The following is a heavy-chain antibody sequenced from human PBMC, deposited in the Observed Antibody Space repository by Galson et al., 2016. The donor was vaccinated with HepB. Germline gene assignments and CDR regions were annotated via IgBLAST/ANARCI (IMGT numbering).Heavy chain of an antibody. CDR2: MSGSTNIT. Sequence: SLRLSCAASGFSFSTYAMTWVRQAPGKGLDWISAMSGSTNITYYADSVKGRFTISRDNSRNTLYLQMTSLRAEDTAIYYRAKTGKGDNGDFLGDAFDFWGQGTLVTVSS. V-gene: IGHV3-23*01. J-gene: IGHJ3*01. CDR3: AKTGKGDNGDFLGDAFDF. D-gene: IGHD2-21*02. CDR1: GFSFSTYA.